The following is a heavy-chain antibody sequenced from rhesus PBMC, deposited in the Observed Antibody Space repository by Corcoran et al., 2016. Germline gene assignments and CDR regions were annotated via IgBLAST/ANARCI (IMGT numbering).Heavy chain of an antibody. V-gene: IGHV5-2*01. CDR2: IDPSDSDT. CDR1: GYSFTSYW. J-gene: IGHJ6*01. D-gene: IGHD3-9*01. CDR3: AKPIRGYYYGLDS. Sequence: EVQLVQSGAEVKRPGESLQISCKTSGYSFTSYWISWVRQMPGNGREWMGAIDPSDSDTRYSPSFQGQVTISADKSISTAYLQWSSLKASDSATYYCAKPIRGYYYGLDSWGQGVVVTVSS.